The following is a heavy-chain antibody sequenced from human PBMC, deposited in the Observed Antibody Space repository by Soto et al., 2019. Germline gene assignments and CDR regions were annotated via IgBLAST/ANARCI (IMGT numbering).Heavy chain of an antibody. V-gene: IGHV1-3*01. CDR1: GYTFTSYS. CDR3: ARDLGYALPDY. D-gene: IGHD2-15*01. J-gene: IGHJ4*02. Sequence: GASVKVSCKASGYTFTSYSMHWVRQAPGQRLEWMGWINAGNGNTKYSQKFQGRVTITRDTSASTAYMELSSLRSEDTAVYYCARDLGYALPDYWGQGTLVTVSS. CDR2: INAGNGNT.